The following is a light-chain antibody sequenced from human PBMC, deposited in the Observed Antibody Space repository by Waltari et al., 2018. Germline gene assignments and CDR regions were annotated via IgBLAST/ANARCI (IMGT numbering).Light chain of an antibody. CDR2: EDK. J-gene: IGLJ3*02. CDR3: QSYDTNNRV. V-gene: IGLV6-57*04. Sequence: NFMLTQTHSVSGSPGEPVTISCTRSSGSIDSKYVQWYQQRPGSAPTTVIYEDKQRPFGVPDRFSGSIDSSSNSASLTISGLKTEDEAEYYCQSYDTNNRVFGGGTMLTVL. CDR1: SGSIDSKY.